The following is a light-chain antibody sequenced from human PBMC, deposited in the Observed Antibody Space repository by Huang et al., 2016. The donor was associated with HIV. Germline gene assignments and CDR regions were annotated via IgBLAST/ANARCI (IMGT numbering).Light chain of an antibody. CDR1: ESITSN. CDR2: DSS. J-gene: IGKJ1*01. V-gene: IGKV3-15*01. Sequence: EIVMTQSPATLSASLGGRATLSCTATESITSNLAWYQQKPGQSPRLLIYDSSTRATGIPARFSGGGFGAEFTLTISSLQSEDSAIYYCQQYNNWPRTFGQGTKVEIK. CDR3: QQYNNWPRT.